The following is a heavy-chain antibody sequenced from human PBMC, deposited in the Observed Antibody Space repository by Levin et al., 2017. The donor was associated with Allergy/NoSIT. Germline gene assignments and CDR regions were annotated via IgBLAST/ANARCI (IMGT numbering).Heavy chain of an antibody. V-gene: IGHV3-13*01. Sequence: GGSLRLSCAASGFTFSSYDMHWVRQATGKGLEWVSAIGTAGDTYYPGSVKGRFTISRENAKNSLYLQMNSLRAGDTAVYYCTRGRYYYGSGSSYYFDYWGQGTLVTVSS. CDR3: TRGRYYYGSGSSYYFDY. D-gene: IGHD3-10*01. J-gene: IGHJ4*02. CDR2: IGTAGDT. CDR1: GFTFSSYD.